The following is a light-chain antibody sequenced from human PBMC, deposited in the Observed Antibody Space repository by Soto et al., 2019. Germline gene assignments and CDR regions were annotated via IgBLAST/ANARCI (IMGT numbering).Light chain of an antibody. V-gene: IGLV3-21*02. Sequence: SYELTQPLSVSVAPGQTVMLTWGGNNIGTTSVHWYQQKQGQAPVLVVYDDNDRPSGITERFSGSNSGKTATLTISRVDAGDEADYFCQVWDSSSDPPFVFGTGTRSPS. CDR1: NIGTTS. J-gene: IGLJ1*01. CDR3: QVWDSSSDPPFV. CDR2: DDN.